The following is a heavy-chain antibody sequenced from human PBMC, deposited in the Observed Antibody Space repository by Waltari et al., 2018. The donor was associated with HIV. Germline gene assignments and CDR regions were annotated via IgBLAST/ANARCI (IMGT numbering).Heavy chain of an antibody. CDR3: ARGRYYGMDV. CDR2: INSDGSST. J-gene: IGHJ6*02. V-gene: IGHV3-74*01. CDR1: GFTFSTFW. Sequence: EVQLVESGGGLVQPGGSLRLSCAASGFTFSTFWMHWVRQTPGKGLVWVSGINSDGSSTTYADSVKGRFTISRDNPKNTLYLQMSSLRAEDTVVYFCARGRYYGMDVWGQGTTVTISS.